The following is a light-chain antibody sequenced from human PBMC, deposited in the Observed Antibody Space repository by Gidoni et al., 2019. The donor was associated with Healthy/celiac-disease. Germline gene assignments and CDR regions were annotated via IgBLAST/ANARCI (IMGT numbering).Light chain of an antibody. CDR1: QDISNY. CDR3: QQYDNLPH. Sequence: DIQMTQSPSSLSASVGDRVTITCQASQDISNYLNWYQQKPGKAPKLLIYDASNLETGVPSRFSGSGSGTDFTFTISSLQPEDIATYYCQQYDNLPHFXQXTRLEIK. J-gene: IGKJ5*01. V-gene: IGKV1-33*01. CDR2: DAS.